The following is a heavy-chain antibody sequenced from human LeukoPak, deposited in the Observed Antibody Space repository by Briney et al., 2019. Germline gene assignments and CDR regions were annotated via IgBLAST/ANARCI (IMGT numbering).Heavy chain of an antibody. CDR1: QFTFNNYA. CDR3: ARGSGRKSFDF. J-gene: IGHJ4*02. D-gene: IGHD3-16*01. CDR2: ITGSGGNT. V-gene: IGHV3-23*01. Sequence: GGSLRLSCAASQFTFNNYAMNWVRQAPGKGLEWVSSITGSGGNTYYADSVKGRFSISRDNSRNTLYLQLYSLRAEDTALYYCARGSGRKSFDFWGQGTLGTVSS.